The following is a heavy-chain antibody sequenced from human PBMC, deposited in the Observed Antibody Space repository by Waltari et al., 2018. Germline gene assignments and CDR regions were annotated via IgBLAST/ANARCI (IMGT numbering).Heavy chain of an antibody. J-gene: IGHJ5*02. V-gene: IGHV3-48*01. Sequence: EVQLVESGGGLVQPGGSLRLSCAASGFTFSSYSMNWVRQAPGKGLEWGSYISSSSSTIYYADSVKGRFTISRDNAKNSLYLQMNSLRAEDTAVYYCARDGPYAGWFDPWGQGTLVTVSS. CDR3: ARDGPYAGWFDP. CDR1: GFTFSSYS. CDR2: ISSSSSTI. D-gene: IGHD3-16*01.